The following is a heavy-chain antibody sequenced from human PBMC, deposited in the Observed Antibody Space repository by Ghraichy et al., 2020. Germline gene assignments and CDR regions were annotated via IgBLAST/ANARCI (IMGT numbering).Heavy chain of an antibody. V-gene: IGHV3-23*01. CDR3: AKVFRTGMSYFDC. J-gene: IGHJ4*02. D-gene: IGHD1-1*01. Sequence: LSLTCAASGFTFSNYAMSWVRQAPGKGLEWVSGFSGSGGSTDYADSVKGRFTISRDNSKNTLYLQLNSLRAEDTAVYYCAKVFRTGMSYFDCWGQGTLVTVSS. CDR2: FSGSGGST. CDR1: GFTFSNYA.